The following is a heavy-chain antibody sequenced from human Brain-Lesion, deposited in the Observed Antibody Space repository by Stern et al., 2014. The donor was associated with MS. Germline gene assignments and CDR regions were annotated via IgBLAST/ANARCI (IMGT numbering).Heavy chain of an antibody. Sequence: VQLVEYGAEVKKPGASVKVSCKASGYTFSSYDITWVRQASGHGLEWMGWMTPYSGNTGYAQKFKGRVSMTSDPSISTVYMELTSLTSDDTAVYFCARAVRNQLLSEYWGQGTLVTVSS. CDR1: GYTFSSYD. CDR3: ARAVRNQLLSEY. D-gene: IGHD2-2*01. CDR2: MTPYSGNT. V-gene: IGHV1-8*01. J-gene: IGHJ4*02.